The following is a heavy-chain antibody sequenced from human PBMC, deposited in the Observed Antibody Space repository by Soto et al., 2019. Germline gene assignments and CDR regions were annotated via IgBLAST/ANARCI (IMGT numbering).Heavy chain of an antibody. CDR3: ARDTDGYGDVFDY. D-gene: IGHD4-17*01. CDR1: GFTFSSYA. J-gene: IGHJ4*02. V-gene: IGHV3-21*01. Sequence: GGSLRLSCAASGFTFSSYAMSWVRQAPGKGLEWVSSISSSSSYIYYADSVKGRFTISRDNAKNSLYLQMNSLRAEDTAVYYCARDTDGYGDVFDYWGQGTLVTVSS. CDR2: ISSSSSYI.